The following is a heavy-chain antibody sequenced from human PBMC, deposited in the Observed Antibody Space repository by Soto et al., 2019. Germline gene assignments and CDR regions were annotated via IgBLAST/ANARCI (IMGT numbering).Heavy chain of an antibody. CDR1: GGTFSNYA. CDR2: IILPFGTP. CDR3: ARGPEYAGYFDY. J-gene: IGHJ4*02. Sequence: QVRLVQSGAEVKKPGSSVKVSCKASGGTFSNYAISWVRQAPGQRLEWMGGIILPFGTPNYAQKFQGRVTITADESMTTAYMELSGLRSEDTAVYYCARGPEYAGYFDYWGRGTLVTVSS. V-gene: IGHV1-69*12.